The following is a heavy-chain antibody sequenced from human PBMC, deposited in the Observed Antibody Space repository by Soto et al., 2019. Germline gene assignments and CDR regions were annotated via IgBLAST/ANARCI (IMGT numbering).Heavy chain of an antibody. J-gene: IGHJ4*02. D-gene: IGHD4-17*01. Sequence: PSETLSLTCTVSGGSISSSSYYWGWIRQPPGKGLEWIGSIYYSGSTYYNPSLKSRVTISVDTSKNQFSLKLSSVAAADTAVYYCARHDYGGTDIDYWGQGTLVTVSS. CDR2: IYYSGST. CDR1: GGSISSSSYY. CDR3: ARHDYGGTDIDY. V-gene: IGHV4-39*01.